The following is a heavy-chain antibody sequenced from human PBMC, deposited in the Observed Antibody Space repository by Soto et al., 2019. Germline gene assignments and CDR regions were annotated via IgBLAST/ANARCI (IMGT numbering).Heavy chain of an antibody. D-gene: IGHD3-10*01. CDR2: ISSSSSYI. CDR1: GFTFSSYS. V-gene: IGHV3-21*01. J-gene: IGHJ6*03. CDR3: ARGRGAVRGVSAPYYMDV. Sequence: EVQLVESGGGLVKPGGSLRLSCAASGFTFSSYSMNWVRQALGKGLEWVSSISSSSSYIYYADSVKGRFTISRDNAKNSLYLQMNSLRAEDTAVYYCARGRGAVRGVSAPYYMDVWGKGTTVTVSS.